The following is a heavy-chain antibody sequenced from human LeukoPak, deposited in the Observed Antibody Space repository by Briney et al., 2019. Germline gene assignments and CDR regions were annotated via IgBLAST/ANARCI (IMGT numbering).Heavy chain of an antibody. J-gene: IGHJ6*04. Sequence: SETLSLTCTVSGGSISSYYWSWIRQPPGKGLEWIGYIYYSGSTNYNPSLKSRVTISVDTSKNQSSLKLSSVTAADTAVYYCARDSNLVRSSFIMDVWGKGTTVTVSS. CDR2: IYYSGST. CDR1: GGSISSYY. V-gene: IGHV4-59*01. D-gene: IGHD6-6*01. CDR3: ARDSNLVRSSFIMDV.